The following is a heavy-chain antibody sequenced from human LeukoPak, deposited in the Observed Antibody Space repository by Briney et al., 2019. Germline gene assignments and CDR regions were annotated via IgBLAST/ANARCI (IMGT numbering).Heavy chain of an antibody. CDR3: AKAGYSSSWQYFQH. Sequence: GGSLRLSCAASGFTFSSYGMHWVRQAPGKGLEWVAFIRYDGSNKYYADSVKGRFTISRDNSKNTLYLQMNSLRAEDTAVYYCAKAGYSSSWQYFQHWGQGTLVTVSS. CDR1: GFTFSSYG. V-gene: IGHV3-30*02. CDR2: IRYDGSNK. J-gene: IGHJ1*01. D-gene: IGHD6-13*01.